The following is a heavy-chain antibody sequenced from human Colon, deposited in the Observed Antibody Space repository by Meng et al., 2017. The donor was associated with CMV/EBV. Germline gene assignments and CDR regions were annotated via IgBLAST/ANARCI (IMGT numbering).Heavy chain of an antibody. CDR2: ISGRDVNT. CDR3: AKSPYVSEYHYDSSGYFDY. D-gene: IGHD3-22*01. CDR1: GFTFSLYA. J-gene: IGHJ4*02. V-gene: IGHV3-23*01. Sequence: GGSLRLSCAASGFTFSLYAMNWVRQAPGEGQEWVSTISGRDVNTYYAGSVMGRFTFSRDNSKNTLYLQMNSLRADDTAIYYCAKSPYVSEYHYDSSGYFDYWGQGTLVTVSS.